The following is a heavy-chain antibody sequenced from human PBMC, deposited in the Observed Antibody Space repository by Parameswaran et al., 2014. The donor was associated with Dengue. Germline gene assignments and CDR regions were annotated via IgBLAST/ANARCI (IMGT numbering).Heavy chain of an antibody. CDR3: ARGGTLWDY. V-gene: IGHV3-7*03. CDR2: IKQDGSEK. J-gene: IGHJ4*02. Sequence: VRQAPGKGLEWVANIKQDGSEKYYVDSVKGRFTISRDNAKNSLYLQMNSLRAEDTAVYYCARGGTLWDYWGQGTLVTVSS. D-gene: IGHD2-15*01.